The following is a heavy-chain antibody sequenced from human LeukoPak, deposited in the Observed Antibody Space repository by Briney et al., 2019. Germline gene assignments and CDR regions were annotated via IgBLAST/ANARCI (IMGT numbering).Heavy chain of an antibody. CDR2: ISSSGAII. CDR1: GFTFSNYN. V-gene: IGHV3-48*02. CDR3: ARGWYSTSWVFDY. Sequence: GVSLRLSCAASGFTFSNYNMNWVRQAPGKGLEWLSYISSSGAIIYYADSVKGRCTISRDNAQKSLYLQMNSLRDEDTAVYYCARGWYSTSWVFDYWGQGALVSVSS. D-gene: IGHD6-13*01. J-gene: IGHJ4*02.